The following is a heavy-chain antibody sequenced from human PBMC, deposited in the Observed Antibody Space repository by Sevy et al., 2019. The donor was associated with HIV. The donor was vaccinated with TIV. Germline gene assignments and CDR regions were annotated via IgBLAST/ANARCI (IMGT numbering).Heavy chain of an antibody. CDR1: RSTFVSND. Sequence: TSVKVSCKASRSTFVSNDINWLRQAPGQGLEWVGWMRPNSGEVGYAQKFQGRVTMTRNISITTAYMELGRLRFDDTAVYYCAQGYYFTYWGQGTVVTVS. J-gene: IGHJ4*02. CDR2: MRPNSGEV. D-gene: IGHD3-22*01. V-gene: IGHV1-8*01. CDR3: AQGYYFTY.